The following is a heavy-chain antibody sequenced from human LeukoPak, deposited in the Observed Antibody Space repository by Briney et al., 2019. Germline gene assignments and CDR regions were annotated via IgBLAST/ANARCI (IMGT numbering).Heavy chain of an antibody. D-gene: IGHD3-9*01. CDR1: GYTFTTYG. Sequence: ASVKVSCKASGYTFTTYGVSWVRQAPGQGLEWMGWISGYDGNTNYAQKLQGRVTMTTDTSTSTAYMELRGLRSDDTAVYYCARDQAATNTQVRFCLDWGQGTLVTVSS. CDR2: ISGYDGNT. CDR3: ARDQAATNTQVRFCLD. J-gene: IGHJ4*02. V-gene: IGHV1-18*01.